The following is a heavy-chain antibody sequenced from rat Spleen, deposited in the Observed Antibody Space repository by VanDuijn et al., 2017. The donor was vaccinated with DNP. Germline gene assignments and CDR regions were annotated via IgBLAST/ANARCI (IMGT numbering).Heavy chain of an antibody. CDR1: GFTFTDFY. CDR2: IRNKANGYTT. V-gene: IGHV7-7*01. J-gene: IGHJ3*01. CDR3: ATGRRISYFDY. Sequence: EVKLLESGGGLVQPGGSMRLSCAASGFTFTDFYMNWIRQPAGKAPEWLGFIRNKANGYTTEYIPSVKGRFTIPRDNTQNMLYLQMNALRAEDTATYYCATGRRISYFDYWGQGTLVTVSS. D-gene: IGHD1-11*01.